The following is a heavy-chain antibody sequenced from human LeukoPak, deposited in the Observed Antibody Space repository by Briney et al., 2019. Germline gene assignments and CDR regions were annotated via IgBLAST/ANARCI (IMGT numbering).Heavy chain of an antibody. V-gene: IGHV3-48*03. CDR3: AKDRATSSGSYYGYFDY. CDR1: GFTFSSYE. CDR2: ISSSGSTI. D-gene: IGHD1-26*01. J-gene: IGHJ4*02. Sequence: GGSLRLSCAASGFTFSSYEMNWVRQAPGKGLEWVSYISSSGSTIYYADSVKGRFTISRDNAKNSLYLQMNSLRAEDTAVYYCAKDRATSSGSYYGYFDYWGQGTLVTVSS.